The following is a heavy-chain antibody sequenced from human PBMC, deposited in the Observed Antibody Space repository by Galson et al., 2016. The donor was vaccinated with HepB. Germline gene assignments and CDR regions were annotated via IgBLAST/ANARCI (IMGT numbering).Heavy chain of an antibody. J-gene: IGHJ5*02. CDR2: INPSGGST. V-gene: IGHV1-46*01. CDR3: ARDPAVDSSMIRGGWFDP. Sequence: VKVSCKASGYTFISYYIHWVRQAPGQGLEWMGIINPSGGSTSYAQKFQGRVTMTRDTSASTVYMELSSLTSEDTAVYYCARDPAVDSSMIRGGWFDPWGQGTLVTVSS. CDR1: GYTFISYY. D-gene: IGHD5-18*01.